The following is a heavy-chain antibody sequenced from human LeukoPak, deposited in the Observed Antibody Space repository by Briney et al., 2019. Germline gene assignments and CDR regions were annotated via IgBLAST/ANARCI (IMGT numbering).Heavy chain of an antibody. D-gene: IGHD6-13*01. J-gene: IGHJ5*02. V-gene: IGHV1-2*02. CDR1: GYTFTGYY. Sequence: ASVKVSCKASGYTFTGYYMHWVRQAPGQGLEWMGWINPNSGGTNYAQKFQGRVTMTRDTSISTAYMELSRLRSDDTAVYYCAREGYSSSWPTYNWFGPWGQGTLVTVSS. CDR3: AREGYSSSWPTYNWFGP. CDR2: INPNSGGT.